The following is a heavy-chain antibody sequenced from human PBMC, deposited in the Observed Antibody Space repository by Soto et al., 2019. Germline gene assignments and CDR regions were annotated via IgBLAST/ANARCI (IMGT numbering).Heavy chain of an antibody. Sequence: ASVKVSCKASGSTFTSYGLNWVRRAPGQGLEWMGRIASHDGSTVSAQSFQGRLTLTRDTFTNTAYLELGALTSDDTGLYFCWRNDGDDSTNFWGQGTLVTVSS. V-gene: IGHV1-18*04. J-gene: IGHJ4*02. CDR3: WRNDGDDSTNF. CDR1: GSTFTSYG. D-gene: IGHD3-22*01. CDR2: IASHDGST.